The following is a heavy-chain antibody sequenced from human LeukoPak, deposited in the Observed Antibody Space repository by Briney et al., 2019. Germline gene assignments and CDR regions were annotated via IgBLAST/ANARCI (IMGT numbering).Heavy chain of an antibody. J-gene: IGHJ3*02. D-gene: IGHD3-22*01. CDR1: GFTFSSYG. CDR3: AKGLSPYYYDSSGHYIPHDAFDI. CDR2: IWFDGNNK. Sequence: PGGSLRLSCAASGFTFSSYGMHWVRQAPGKGLEWVAVIWFDGNNKYYTDSVKGRFTISRDNSKNTLYLQMNSLRAEDTAIYYCAKGLSPYYYDSSGHYIPHDAFDIWGRGTMVTVSS. V-gene: IGHV3-33*06.